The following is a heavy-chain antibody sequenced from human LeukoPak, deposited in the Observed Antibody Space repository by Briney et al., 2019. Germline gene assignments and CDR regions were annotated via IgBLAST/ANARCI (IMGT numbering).Heavy chain of an antibody. CDR1: GGSFNGYY. V-gene: IGHV4-34*01. J-gene: IGHJ4*02. Sequence: SETLSLTCAVYGGSFNGYYWSWIRQPPGKGLEWIGEINHSGSTNYNPSLKSRVTIFVDTSKNQFSLKVTSVTAADTAVYFCARRVTGDLRRFDYWGQGTLVTVSS. CDR2: INHSGST. D-gene: IGHD7-27*01. CDR3: ARRVTGDLRRFDY.